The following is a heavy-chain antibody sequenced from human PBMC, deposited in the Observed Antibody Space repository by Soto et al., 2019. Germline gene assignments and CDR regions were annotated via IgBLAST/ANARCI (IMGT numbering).Heavy chain of an antibody. CDR3: AKDKVKGPYSGSYGVLDY. J-gene: IGHJ4*02. Sequence: QVQLVESGGGVVQPGRSLRLSCAASGFTFSSYGMHWVRQAPGKGLEWVAVISYDGSNKYYADSVKGRFTISRDNSKNTLYLQMNSLRAEDTAVYYCAKDKVKGPYSGSYGVLDYWGQGTLVTVSS. CDR1: GFTFSSYG. D-gene: IGHD1-26*01. CDR2: ISYDGSNK. V-gene: IGHV3-30*18.